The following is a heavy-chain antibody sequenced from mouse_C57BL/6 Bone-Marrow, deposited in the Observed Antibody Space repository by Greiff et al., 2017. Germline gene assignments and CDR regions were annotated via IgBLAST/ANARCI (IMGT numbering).Heavy chain of an antibody. D-gene: IGHD1-1*01. J-gene: IGHJ4*01. CDR3: AVIYYYGSSCGEAMDY. CDR2: IHPSDSDT. V-gene: IGHV1-74*01. Sequence: QVQLQQPGAELVKPGASVKVSCKASGYTFTSYWMHWVKQRPGQGLEWIGRIHPSDSDTNYNQKFKGKATLTVDKSYSTAYMQLSSLTSEDSAVDYCAVIYYYGSSCGEAMDYWGQGTSVTVSS. CDR1: GYTFTSYW.